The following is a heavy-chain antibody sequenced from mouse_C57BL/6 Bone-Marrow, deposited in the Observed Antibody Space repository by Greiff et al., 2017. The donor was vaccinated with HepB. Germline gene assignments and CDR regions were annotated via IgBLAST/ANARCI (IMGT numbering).Heavy chain of an antibody. V-gene: IGHV5-4*03. Sequence: DVKLVESGGGLVKPGGSLKLSCAASGFTFSSYAMSWVRQTPEKRLGWVATISDGGSYTYYPDNVKGRFTISRDNAKNNLYLQMSHLKSDDTAMYYCARGSYDCAMDYWGQGTSVAVSS. CDR3: ARGSYDCAMDY. D-gene: IGHD6-1*01. CDR1: GFTFSSYA. J-gene: IGHJ4*01. CDR2: ISDGGSYT.